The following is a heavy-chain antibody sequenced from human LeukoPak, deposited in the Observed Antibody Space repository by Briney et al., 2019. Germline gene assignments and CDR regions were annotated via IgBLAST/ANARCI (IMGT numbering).Heavy chain of an antibody. CDR3: AKEAPRFGELQYGMDV. Sequence: GGSLRLSCAASGFTFDVYAVHWVRQAPGKGLEWVSGISWNSGSIGYADSVKGRFTISRDNAKNSLYLQMNSLRAEDTALYYCAKEAPRFGELQYGMDVWGQGTTVTVSS. CDR1: GFTFDVYA. V-gene: IGHV3-9*01. J-gene: IGHJ6*02. CDR2: ISWNSGSI. D-gene: IGHD3-10*01.